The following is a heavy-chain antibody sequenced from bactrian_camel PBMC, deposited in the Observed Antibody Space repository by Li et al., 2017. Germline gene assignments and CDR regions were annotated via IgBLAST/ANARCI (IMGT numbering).Heavy chain of an antibody. V-gene: IGHV3S40*01. Sequence: QLVESGGAFVHPGRSLTLSCAASGFAADMYDMSWVRQAPGKGLEWVSRINAGGVNQYYADSLRGRFTISRDNAKNTVYLQMNSLKSEDTALFYCAADPLYSDYGDILGYWGQGTQVTVS. J-gene: IGHJ6*01. CDR1: GFAADMYD. CDR2: INAGGVNQ. D-gene: IGHD4*01. CDR3: AADPLYSDYGDILGY.